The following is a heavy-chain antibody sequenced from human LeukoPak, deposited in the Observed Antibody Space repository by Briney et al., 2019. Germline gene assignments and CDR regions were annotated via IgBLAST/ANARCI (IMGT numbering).Heavy chain of an antibody. J-gene: IGHJ6*02. CDR3: ARDYDFWSGARGDGMDV. CDR1: GGSISSSNW. CDR2: IYHSGST. Sequence: PSETLSLTSAVSGGSISSSNWWSWVRQPPGKGLEWIGEIYHSGSTNYNPSLKSRVTISVDTSKNQFSLKLSSVTAADTAVYYCARDYDFWSGARGDGMDVWGQGTTVTVSS. V-gene: IGHV4-4*02. D-gene: IGHD3-3*01.